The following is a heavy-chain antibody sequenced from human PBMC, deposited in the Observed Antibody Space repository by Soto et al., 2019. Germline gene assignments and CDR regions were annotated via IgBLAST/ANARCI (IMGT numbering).Heavy chain of an antibody. V-gene: IGHV4-59*08. J-gene: IGHJ6*02. CDR3: ARHSPPMYDILTGTTLDPYYGMDV. CDR2: IYYGGTT. CDR1: GGSFSPNY. Sequence: SETLSLTCRLSGGSFSPNYWGWFRQSPGKGLEWVGYIYYGGTTSYNPSLKSRVTISLETSKSHFSLRLNSVTAADTAVYYCARHSPPMYDILTGTTLDPYYGMDVWGQGTTVTVSS. D-gene: IGHD3-9*01.